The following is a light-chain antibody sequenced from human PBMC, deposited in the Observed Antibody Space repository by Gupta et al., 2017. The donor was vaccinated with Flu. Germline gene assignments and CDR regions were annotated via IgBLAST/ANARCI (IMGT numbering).Light chain of an antibody. CDR1: KLGDKY. CDR3: LAWDSSTGV. J-gene: IGLJ1*01. V-gene: IGLV3-1*01. Sequence: YEVTQSPSVSVSPGQTARITCSGDKLGDKYVSWYQQKPGQSPVLVIYQDKKRPSGIPERLSGSNSGNTATLTISGTHAMDEADYYCLAWDSSTGVFGTGTRVSVL. CDR2: QDK.